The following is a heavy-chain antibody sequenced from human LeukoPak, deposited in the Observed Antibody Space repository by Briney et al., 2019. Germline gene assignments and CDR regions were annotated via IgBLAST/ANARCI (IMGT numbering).Heavy chain of an antibody. J-gene: IGHJ5*02. CDR1: GGSFSGYY. CDR2: INHSGST. D-gene: IGHD3-10*01. CDR3: ARTGGYRSDWFDP. Sequence: SETLSLTCAVYGGSFSGYYWSWIRQPPGKGLERIGEINHSGSTNYNPSLKSRVTISVDTSKNQFSLKLSSVTAADTAVYYCARTGGYRSDWFDPWGQGTLVTVSS. V-gene: IGHV4-34*01.